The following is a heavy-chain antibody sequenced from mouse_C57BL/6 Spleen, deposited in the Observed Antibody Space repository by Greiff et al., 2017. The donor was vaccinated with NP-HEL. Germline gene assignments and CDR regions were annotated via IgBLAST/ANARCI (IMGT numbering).Heavy chain of an antibody. CDR3: TSPLYDGYYNY. CDR1: GYTFTDYE. V-gene: IGHV1-15*01. Sequence: VQLQQSGAELVRPGASVTLSCKASGYTFTDYEMHWVKQTPVHGLEWIGAIDPETGGTAYNQKFKGKAILTADKSSSTAYMELRSLTSEDSAVYYCTSPLYDGYYNYWGQGTTLTVSS. D-gene: IGHD2-3*01. CDR2: IDPETGGT. J-gene: IGHJ2*01.